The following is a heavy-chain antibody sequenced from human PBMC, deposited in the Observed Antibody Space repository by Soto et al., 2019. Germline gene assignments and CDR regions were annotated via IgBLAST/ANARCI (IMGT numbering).Heavy chain of an antibody. CDR2: VYPGDSDT. V-gene: IGHV5-51*01. CDR3: ARQGYSSGWLY. CDR1: GYIFSNYW. Sequence: ESLKISCKGSGYIFSNYWIAWVRQTPGKGLEWMGIVYPGDSDTRYSPSFQGQVTISADKSISTAYLQWSSLKASDTAFYYCARQGYSSGWLYWGQGTLVTVSS. D-gene: IGHD6-19*01. J-gene: IGHJ4*02.